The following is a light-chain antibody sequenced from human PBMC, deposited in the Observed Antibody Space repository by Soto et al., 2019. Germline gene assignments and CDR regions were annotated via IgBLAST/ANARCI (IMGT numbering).Light chain of an antibody. CDR3: QQYERPPFA. Sequence: EIVLTQSPGTLSLFPGDRATLSCRASQRVSNSYLAWYQQKPGQAPRLLIYDASSRAAGVPDRVTGGGSGTDFTPTISGLEPEDFALYFCQQYERPPFAFGQGTRLEI. J-gene: IGKJ2*01. CDR2: DAS. V-gene: IGKV3-20*01. CDR1: QRVSNSY.